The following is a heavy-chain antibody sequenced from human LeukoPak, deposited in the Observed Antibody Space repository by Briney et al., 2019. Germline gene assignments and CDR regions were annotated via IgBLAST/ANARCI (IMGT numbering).Heavy chain of an antibody. CDR2: ITGSGDST. D-gene: IGHD4-23*01. V-gene: IGHV3-23*01. CDR1: GFSFSTYS. J-gene: IGHJ4*02. CDR3: AAVTPPDY. Sequence: GGSLRLSCAASGFSFSTYSMNWVRQAPGKGLEWVSAITGSGDSTYYADSVRGRFTISRDNSKNTLFLQMNTLRAEDTAVYYCAAVTPPDYWGQGTLVTVSS.